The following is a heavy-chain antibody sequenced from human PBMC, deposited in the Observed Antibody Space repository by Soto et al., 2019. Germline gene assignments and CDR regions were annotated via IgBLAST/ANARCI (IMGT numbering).Heavy chain of an antibody. CDR2: INHSGST. J-gene: IGHJ4*02. CDR1: GGSFSGYY. V-gene: IGHV4-34*01. CDR3: ARGRVVPAARVDY. Sequence: QVQLQQWGAGLLKPSETLSLTCAVYGGSFSGYYWSWIRQPPGKGLEWIGEINHSGSTNYNPSLKSRVTISVDTSKNQFSLKLSSVTAADTAVYYCARGRVVPAARVDYWGQGTLVTVSS. D-gene: IGHD2-2*01.